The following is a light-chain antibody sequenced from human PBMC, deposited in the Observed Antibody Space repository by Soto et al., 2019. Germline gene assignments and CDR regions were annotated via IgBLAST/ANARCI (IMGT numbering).Light chain of an antibody. V-gene: IGLV2-14*03. CDR2: DVA. CDR3: VSYTSSTTYV. J-gene: IGLJ1*01. CDR1: SGDIGGYNY. Sequence: QSSLTQPASVSGSPGQSITISCTGTSGDIGGYNYVSWYQQHPGKPPKLIIYDVANRPSGVSNRFSGSKSGSTASLIISRLQTEDEADYYCVSYTSSTTYVFGTGTKLTVL.